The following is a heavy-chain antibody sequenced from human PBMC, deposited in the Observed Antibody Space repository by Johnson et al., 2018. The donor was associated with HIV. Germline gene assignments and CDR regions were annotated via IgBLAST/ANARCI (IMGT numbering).Heavy chain of an antibody. CDR3: ARDRGDMVRGGAAFDI. V-gene: IGHV3-53*01. Sequence: VQLVESGGGLVQPGGSLRLSCTASGLTVSSNYMSWVRQAPGKGLEWVSVIYSGGTTYHADSVKGRFTISRDNSKNTLYLQMNRLRAEDTAVYYCARDRGDMVRGGAAFDIWGQGTMVTVSS. CDR1: GLTVSSNY. J-gene: IGHJ3*02. D-gene: IGHD3-10*01. CDR2: IYSGGTT.